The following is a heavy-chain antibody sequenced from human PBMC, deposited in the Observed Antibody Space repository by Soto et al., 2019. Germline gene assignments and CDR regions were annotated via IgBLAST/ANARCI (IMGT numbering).Heavy chain of an antibody. CDR1: GFTFSTYG. Sequence: GSLRLSCAASGFTFSTYGMSWVRQAPGKGLEWVSAIRGGGGNTYYADSVKGRFTISRDNSKNTLYLQMNSLRAEDTAVYYCAKVGGGWVIRPKYFFDYWGQGTLVTVSS. CDR2: IRGGGGNT. CDR3: AKVGGGWVIRPKYFFDY. J-gene: IGHJ4*02. V-gene: IGHV3-23*01. D-gene: IGHD2-15*01.